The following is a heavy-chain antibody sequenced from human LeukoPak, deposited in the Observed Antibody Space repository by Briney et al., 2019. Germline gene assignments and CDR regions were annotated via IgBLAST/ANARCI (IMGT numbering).Heavy chain of an antibody. Sequence: GRSLRLSCAASGFTSDDYAMHWVRQAPGKGLEWVSGISWNSGSIGYADSVKGRFTISRDNAKNSLYLQMNSLRADDTALYYCAKDIPGSVWNGPLDYWGQGTLVTVSS. CDR1: GFTSDDYA. V-gene: IGHV3-9*02. CDR2: ISWNSGSI. D-gene: IGHD6-19*01. CDR3: AKDIPGSVWNGPLDY. J-gene: IGHJ4*02.